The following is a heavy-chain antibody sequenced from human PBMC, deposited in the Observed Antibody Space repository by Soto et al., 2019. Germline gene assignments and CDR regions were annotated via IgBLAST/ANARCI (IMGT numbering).Heavy chain of an antibody. CDR2: IFYTGST. Sequence: SETLSLTCTVSDGSISTSSYYWGWIRQSPGKGLEWIGTIFYTGSTYYNPSLKSRVTISVDTSKNQFSLKLSSVTAADTAVYYCARGTYYYGSGSPNWFDPWGQGTLVTVSS. CDR1: DGSISTSSYY. CDR3: ARGTYYYGSGSPNWFDP. J-gene: IGHJ5*02. V-gene: IGHV4-39*07. D-gene: IGHD3-10*01.